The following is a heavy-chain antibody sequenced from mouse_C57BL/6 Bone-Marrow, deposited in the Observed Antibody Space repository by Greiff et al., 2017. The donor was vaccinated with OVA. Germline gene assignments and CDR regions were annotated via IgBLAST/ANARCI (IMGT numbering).Heavy chain of an antibody. V-gene: IGHV1-55*01. CDR2: IYPGSGST. CDR1: GYTFTSYW. J-gene: IGHJ3*01. CDR3: ERSPYYYGSSYLSWFAY. Sequence: QVQLQQPGAELVKPGASVKMSCKASGYTFTSYWITWVKQRPGQGLEWIGDIYPGSGSTNYNEKFKSKATLTVDTSSSTAYMQLSSLTSEDSAVYYCERSPYYYGSSYLSWFAYWGPGTLVTVSA. D-gene: IGHD1-1*01.